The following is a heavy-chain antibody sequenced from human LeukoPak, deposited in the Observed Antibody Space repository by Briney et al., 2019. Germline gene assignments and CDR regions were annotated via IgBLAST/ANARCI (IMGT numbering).Heavy chain of an antibody. Sequence: GGSLRLSCTASGFTFGDYAMSWIRQAPGKGLEWVGFIRSKAYGETADYAASVKGRFTISRDDSKAIAYLQMNSLKTEDTAVYHCTRDRGAYNLYDYWGLGTLVTVSS. CDR1: GFTFGDYA. J-gene: IGHJ4*02. CDR2: IRSKAYGETA. CDR3: TRDRGAYNLYDY. V-gene: IGHV3-49*03. D-gene: IGHD1-1*01.